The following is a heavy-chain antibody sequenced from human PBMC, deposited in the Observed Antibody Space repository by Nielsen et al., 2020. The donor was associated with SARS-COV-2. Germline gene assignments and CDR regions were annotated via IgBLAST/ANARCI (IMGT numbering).Heavy chain of an antibody. Sequence: GGSLRLSCEASGITYINYGMSWVRQAPRKGLEWVSSIGTSGGNSYYSDSVKGRFTISRDISKNTLFLQMNSLRAEDTALYYCTTRTFYLDYWGQGTLVTVSS. V-gene: IGHV3-23*01. D-gene: IGHD1-1*01. CDR1: GITYINYG. CDR3: TTRTFYLDY. J-gene: IGHJ4*02. CDR2: IGTSGGNS.